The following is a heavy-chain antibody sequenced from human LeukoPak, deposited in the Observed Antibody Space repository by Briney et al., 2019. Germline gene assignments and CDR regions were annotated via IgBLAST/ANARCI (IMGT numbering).Heavy chain of an antibody. D-gene: IGHD6-13*01. Sequence: PGGSLRLSCSTSGFIFNTYAMAWVRQSPGKGLEWVSGISGSDGSTYYADSVKGRFTISRDNSKNTLYLQMNSLRAEDTAVYYCAKAAAGMTPYYFDYWGQGTLVTVSS. CDR1: GFIFNTYA. CDR3: AKAAAGMTPYYFDY. J-gene: IGHJ4*02. V-gene: IGHV3-23*01. CDR2: ISGSDGST.